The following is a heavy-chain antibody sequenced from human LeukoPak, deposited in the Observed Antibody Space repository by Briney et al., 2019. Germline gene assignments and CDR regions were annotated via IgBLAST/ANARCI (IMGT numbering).Heavy chain of an antibody. D-gene: IGHD3-22*01. J-gene: IGHJ4*02. CDR2: IYPGDSDT. CDR3: ARPGPYDSSGYYFGY. Sequence: GESLKISCKGSGYSFTSYWIGWVRQMPGKGLEWMGIIYPGDSDTRYSPSFQGQVTISADESISTAYLQWSSLKASDTAMYYCARPGPYDSSGYYFGYWGQGTLVTVSS. V-gene: IGHV5-51*01. CDR1: GYSFTSYW.